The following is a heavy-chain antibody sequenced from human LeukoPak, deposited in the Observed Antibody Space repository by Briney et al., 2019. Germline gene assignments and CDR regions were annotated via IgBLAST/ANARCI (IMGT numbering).Heavy chain of an antibody. Sequence: PGGSLRLSCAASGFTFSSYAMHWVRQAPGKGLEWVAVISYDGSNKYYADSVKGRFTISRDNSKNTLYLQMNSLRAEDTAVYYCARDTGDIVRGYYYMDVWGKGTTVTVSS. V-gene: IGHV3-30*04. CDR2: ISYDGSNK. J-gene: IGHJ6*03. CDR1: GFTFSSYA. D-gene: IGHD5-12*01. CDR3: ARDTGDIVRGYYYMDV.